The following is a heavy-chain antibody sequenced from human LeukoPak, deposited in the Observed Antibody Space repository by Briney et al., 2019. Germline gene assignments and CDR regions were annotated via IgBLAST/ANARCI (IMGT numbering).Heavy chain of an antibody. CDR1: GFTFSSYA. CDR2: VSYDITRT. J-gene: IGHJ6*04. CDR3: ARPGCGGNCYYRMDV. V-gene: IGHV3-23*01. Sequence: GGSLRLSCAASGFTFSSYAMTWVRQAPGRGLEWISAVSYDITRTFYADSVKGRFAISRDNSRNTLFLQMNSLRADDTAVCYCARPGCGGNCYYRMDVWGKGTTVTVSS. D-gene: IGHD2-21*01.